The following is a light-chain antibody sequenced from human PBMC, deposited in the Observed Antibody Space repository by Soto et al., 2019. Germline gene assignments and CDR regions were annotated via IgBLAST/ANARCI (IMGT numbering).Light chain of an antibody. Sequence: AIRMTQSPSSLSASTGDGVTITCRASQGISSYLAWYQQKPGKAPKLLIYAASTLQSGVPSRFSGSGSGTDSTLTISCLQSEDFATYYCQQYYSYPYTFGQGTKVDIK. CDR2: AAS. V-gene: IGKV1-8*01. CDR1: QGISSY. J-gene: IGKJ2*01. CDR3: QQYYSYPYT.